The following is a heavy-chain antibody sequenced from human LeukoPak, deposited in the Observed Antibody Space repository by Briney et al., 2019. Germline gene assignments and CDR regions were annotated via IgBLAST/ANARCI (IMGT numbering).Heavy chain of an antibody. J-gene: IGHJ4*02. CDR3: ARGSSSGYAIYFDY. CDR1: GYTFTSYD. D-gene: IGHD3-22*01. V-gene: IGHV1-8*03. Sequence: ASVEVSCKASGYTFTSYDINWVRQATGQGLEWMGWMNPNSGDTNYAQKFQGRVTITRNTSISTAYMELSSLRSEDTAVYYCARGSSSGYAIYFDYWGQGTLVTVSS. CDR2: MNPNSGDT.